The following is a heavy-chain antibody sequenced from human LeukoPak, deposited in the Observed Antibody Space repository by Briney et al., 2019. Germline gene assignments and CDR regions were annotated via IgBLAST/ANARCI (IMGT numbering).Heavy chain of an antibody. V-gene: IGHV3-74*01. Sequence: GGSLRLSCTASGFTLSSHWVHWLRQAPEKGLVWVSRINQGGRITNYADSVKGRFTISRATAKNTVYLQRNALRAEDMAVYYWARSFSGYREYWGQGTQVTVS. CDR3: ARSFSGYREY. CDR2: INQGGRIT. CDR1: GFTLSSHW. D-gene: IGHD3-22*01. J-gene: IGHJ4*02.